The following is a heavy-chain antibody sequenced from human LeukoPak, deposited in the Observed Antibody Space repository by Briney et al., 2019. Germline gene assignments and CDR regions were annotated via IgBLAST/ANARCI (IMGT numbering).Heavy chain of an antibody. D-gene: IGHD6-19*01. CDR2: IYTSGST. CDR3: ARVRPAGSRPRYYYYYGMDV. J-gene: IGHJ6*02. V-gene: IGHV4-4*07. Sequence: PSETLSLTCTVSGGSISSYYWSWIRQPAGKGLEWIGRIYTSGSTNYNPSLKSRVTMSVDTSKNQFSLKLSSVTAADTAVYYCARVRPAGSRPRYYYYYGMDVWGQGTTVTVSS. CDR1: GGSISSYY.